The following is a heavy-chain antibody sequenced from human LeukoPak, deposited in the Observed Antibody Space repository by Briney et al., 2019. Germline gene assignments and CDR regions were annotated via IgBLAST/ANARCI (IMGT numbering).Heavy chain of an antibody. D-gene: IGHD5-12*01. CDR1: GFTVNRTY. J-gene: IGHJ3*01. CDR2: IYSGGAT. CDR3: AKDIELST. Sequence: PGGSLRLSCAASGFTVNRTYMSWVRQAPGRGLEWVSVIYSGGATYYSDSVKGRFTISRDNSDNTLFLHMNSLRVEDTAIYYCAKDIELSTWGLGTMVTVSS. V-gene: IGHV3-66*01.